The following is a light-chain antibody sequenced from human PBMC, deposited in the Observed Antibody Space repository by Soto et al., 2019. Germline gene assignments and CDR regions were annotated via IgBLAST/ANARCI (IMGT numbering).Light chain of an antibody. CDR3: QQSYSRSTSA. CDR2: GAS. J-gene: IGKJ3*01. V-gene: IGKV1-39*01. Sequence: DVRMTQSPASLSASVGARVTIACRASQSINNNLNGFQQKPGKAPQLLIYGASNLHSGVPSRFSGSGSGTDFTLTISSLQPEDCATYYCQQSYSRSTSAFGPGTKVDIK. CDR1: QSINNN.